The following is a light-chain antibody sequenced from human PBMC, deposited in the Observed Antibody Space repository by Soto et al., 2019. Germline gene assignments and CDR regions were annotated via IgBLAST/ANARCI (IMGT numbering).Light chain of an antibody. J-gene: IGKJ3*01. V-gene: IGKV3D-15*01. CDR3: QQYNNWPGT. CDR1: QSVSSN. CDR2: GAS. Sequence: EIVMTQSPATLSVSPGERATLSCMASQSVSSNLAWYQQKPGQAPRLLIYGASIRATGIPARFSGSGSGTEFTLTISSLQSEDFAVYYCQQYNNWPGTFGPGTKVDIK.